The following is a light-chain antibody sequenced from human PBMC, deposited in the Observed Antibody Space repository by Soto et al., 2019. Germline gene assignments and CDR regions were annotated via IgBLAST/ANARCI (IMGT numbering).Light chain of an antibody. CDR1: QRVLYSSNNMNY. V-gene: IGKV4-1*01. CDR3: QQYYSTPWT. Sequence: DVVLTQSPDSLAVSLCERATINCKSSQRVLYSSNNMNYLAWYQQKAGQPPKLLIYWASTRESGVPDRFGGSGSGTEFTLTISSLQAEDVAVSYCQQYYSTPWTFGQGTKVEIK. CDR2: WAS. J-gene: IGKJ1*01.